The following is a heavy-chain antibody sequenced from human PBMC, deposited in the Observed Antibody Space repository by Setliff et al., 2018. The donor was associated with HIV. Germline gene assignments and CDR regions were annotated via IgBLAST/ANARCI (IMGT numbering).Heavy chain of an antibody. D-gene: IGHD4-17*01. CDR2: IYYTWST. Sequence: TLSLTCPVSGGSVGSGSYYWSWIRQPPGKGLEYIGYIYYTWSTTYNPSLKSRVSMSIDTSKNQFSLRLTSVTAADTAVYYCARDPPGHGDSNDYWGQGTLVTVPQ. J-gene: IGHJ4*02. CDR3: ARDPPGHGDSNDY. V-gene: IGHV4-61*01. CDR1: GGSVGSGSYY.